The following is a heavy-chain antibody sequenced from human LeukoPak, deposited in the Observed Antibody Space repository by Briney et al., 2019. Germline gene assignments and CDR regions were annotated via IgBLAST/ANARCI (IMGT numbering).Heavy chain of an antibody. J-gene: IGHJ5*02. Sequence: PSETLSLTCSVSGGSINNYFWNWLRQPPGRGLEWIGHVYYTGSTRYNPSLKSRVFISIDTSMNQFSLKLSSVTAADTAVYYCARRARAEADTSPDNWIGPWGQGTLVTVSS. CDR1: GGSINNYF. CDR2: VYYTGST. D-gene: IGHD6-13*01. CDR3: ARRARAEADTSPDNWIGP. V-gene: IGHV4-59*08.